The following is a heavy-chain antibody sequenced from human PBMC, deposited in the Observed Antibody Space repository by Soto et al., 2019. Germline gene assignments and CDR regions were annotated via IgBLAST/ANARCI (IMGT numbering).Heavy chain of an antibody. V-gene: IGHV3-30-3*01. CDR2: ITYDGSNK. Sequence: QRLSCAASGFTFSSSALPSVRQAPGKGLAWVAGITYDGSNKSYADSVKGRFTISRDDAKNTLYLQMNSLRAEDTAVYYCAREDSNCDYYYGMDVWGHGTTVTVSS. J-gene: IGHJ6*02. D-gene: IGHD4-4*01. CDR3: AREDSNCDYYYGMDV. CDR1: GFTFSSSA.